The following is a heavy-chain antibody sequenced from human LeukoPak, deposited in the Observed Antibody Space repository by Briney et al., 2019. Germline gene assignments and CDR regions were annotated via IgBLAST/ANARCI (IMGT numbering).Heavy chain of an antibody. J-gene: IGHJ4*02. CDR2: IYHSGST. CDR1: GASIRSHY. CDR3: ARGGDLAYFDY. V-gene: IGHV4-59*11. Sequence: KPSETLSLTCSVSGASIRSHYWSWIRQPPGKGLEWIGYIYHSGSTYYNPSLKSRVTISVDRSKNQLSLKLSSVTAADTAVYYCARGGDLAYFDYWGQGTLVTVSS. D-gene: IGHD3-16*01.